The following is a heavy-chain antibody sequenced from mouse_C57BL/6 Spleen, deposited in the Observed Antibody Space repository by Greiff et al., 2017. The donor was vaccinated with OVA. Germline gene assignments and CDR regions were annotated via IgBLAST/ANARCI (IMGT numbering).Heavy chain of an antibody. V-gene: IGHV1-69*01. CDR2: IDPSDSYT. D-gene: IGHD2-3*01. CDR3: ARSGGYYEAWFAY. CDR1: GYTFTSYW. Sequence: QVQLQQPGAELVMPGASVKLSCKASGYTFTSYWMHWVKQRPGQGLEWIGEIDPSDSYTTSNQKFKGKSTLTVDKSSSTAYLQLSSLTSEDSAVYYCARSGGYYEAWFAYWGQGTLVTVSA. J-gene: IGHJ3*01.